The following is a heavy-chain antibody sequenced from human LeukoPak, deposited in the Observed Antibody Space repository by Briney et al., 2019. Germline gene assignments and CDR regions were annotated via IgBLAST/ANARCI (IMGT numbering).Heavy chain of an antibody. J-gene: IGHJ4*02. D-gene: IGHD6-6*01. CDR1: GDTFASYG. CDR3: ARVEAIEYSSSSGLDY. V-gene: IGHV1-18*01. Sequence: ASVKLSCKASGDTFASYGISWVRQAPGQGLEWMGWISAYNGNTNYAQKLQGRVTMTTDTSTSTAYMELRSLRSDDTAVYYCARVEAIEYSSSSGLDYWGQGTLVTVSS. CDR2: ISAYNGNT.